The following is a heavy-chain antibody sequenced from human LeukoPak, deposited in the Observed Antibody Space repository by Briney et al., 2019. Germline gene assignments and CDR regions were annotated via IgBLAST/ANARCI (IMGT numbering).Heavy chain of an antibody. CDR3: ASGRYCSGGSCYPYYYYYYGMDV. CDR1: GGTFSSYA. CDR2: IIPILGIA. D-gene: IGHD2-15*01. Sequence: SVKVSCKASGGTFSSYAISWVRQAPGQGLEWMGRIIPILGIANYAQKFQGRVTITADKSTSTAHMELSSLRSEDTAVYYCASGRYCSGGSCYPYYYYYYGMDVWGQGTTVTVSS. J-gene: IGHJ6*02. V-gene: IGHV1-69*04.